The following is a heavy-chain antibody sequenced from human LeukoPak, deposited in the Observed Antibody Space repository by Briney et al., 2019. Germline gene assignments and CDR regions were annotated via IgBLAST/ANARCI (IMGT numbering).Heavy chain of an antibody. J-gene: IGHJ5*02. CDR3: AREHYGDYRDNWFDP. CDR1: GFTFSSYE. D-gene: IGHD4-17*01. Sequence: GGSLRLSCAASGFTFSSYEMNWVRQAPGKGLEWVSYISSSGSTIYYADSVKGRFTISRDNAKNSLYLQMSSLRAEDTAVYYCAREHYGDYRDNWFDPWGQGTLVTVSS. CDR2: ISSSGSTI. V-gene: IGHV3-48*03.